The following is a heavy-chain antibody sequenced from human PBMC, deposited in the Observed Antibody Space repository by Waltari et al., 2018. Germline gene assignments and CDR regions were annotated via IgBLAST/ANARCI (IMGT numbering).Heavy chain of an antibody. J-gene: IGHJ3*02. CDR1: GFTFSRYW. CDR3: ARDFEYTGSYGAFDM. CDR2: INQDGSDK. V-gene: IGHV3-7*01. Sequence: VPLVESGGGFVQPGGSLRLSCGASGFTFSRYWTSGVRQAPGKGLDWLANINQDGSDKYYVDSVKGRFTISRDNAKDSLYLQMNGLRAEDTAIYYCARDFEYTGSYGAFDMWGQGTMVTVSS. D-gene: IGHD1-26*01.